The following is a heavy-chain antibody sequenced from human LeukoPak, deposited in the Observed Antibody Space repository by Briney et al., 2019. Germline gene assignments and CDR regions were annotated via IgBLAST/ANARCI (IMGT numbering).Heavy chain of an antibody. CDR1: GFSFSSYA. CDR2: ISGSGGST. Sequence: PGESLRVSCAASGFSFSSYAMSWVRQAPGKRLEWVSAISGSGGSTYYADSVKGRFTISRDNSKNTLYLQMNSLRAEDTAVYYCASRLWYPAWGQGTLVTVSS. J-gene: IGHJ1*01. D-gene: IGHD2-21*01. V-gene: IGHV3-23*01. CDR3: ASRLWYPA.